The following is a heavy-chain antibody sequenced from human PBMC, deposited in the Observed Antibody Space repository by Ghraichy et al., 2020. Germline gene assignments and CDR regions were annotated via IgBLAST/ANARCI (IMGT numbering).Heavy chain of an antibody. V-gene: IGHV4-4*07. CDR2: VSTTGNP. J-gene: IGHJ4*02. Sequence: SQTLSLTCTVSGGSMFGYYWSLIRQPAGKGLEWIGRVSTTGNPNYCPSLKSRVAMSLDTSKSHFSLRLSSVPAADPAVYYCARSTSLQPFDFWGQGTLVAVSS. CDR3: ARSTSLQPFDF. CDR1: GGSMFGYY. D-gene: IGHD5-18*01.